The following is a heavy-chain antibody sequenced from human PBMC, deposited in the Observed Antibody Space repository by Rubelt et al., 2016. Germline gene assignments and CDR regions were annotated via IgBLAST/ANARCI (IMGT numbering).Heavy chain of an antibody. J-gene: IGHJ6*02. CDR2: IDDSGKS. CDR3: ARDAGYGSGNYPGYYGMDV. Sequence: QMQLQESGPGLVKSSETLSLRCIVSGGSISSTEYYWAWIRQPPGKGLEWIGSIDDSGKSDYNPSLKSRVTMSVDTSKNEFPRGRTPVTAADTAVYYWARDAGYGSGNYPGYYGMDVWGQGTTVTVSS. D-gene: IGHD3-10*01. V-gene: IGHV4-39*02. CDR1: GGSISSTEYY.